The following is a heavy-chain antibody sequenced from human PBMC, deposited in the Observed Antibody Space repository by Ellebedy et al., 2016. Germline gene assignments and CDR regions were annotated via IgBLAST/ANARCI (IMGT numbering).Heavy chain of an antibody. CDR1: GFPFKTYA. CDR2: LSGSGPKT. J-gene: IGHJ2*01. Sequence: GGSLRLXCAASGFPFKTYAMSWVRQAPGEGLEWVSTLSGSGPKTYYADSVQGRFTISRDNSKSTLYLQMNSLRAEDTAVYYCAKHETDGDYYFDLWGRGTLVTVSS. D-gene: IGHD2-21*01. V-gene: IGHV3-23*01. CDR3: AKHETDGDYYFDL.